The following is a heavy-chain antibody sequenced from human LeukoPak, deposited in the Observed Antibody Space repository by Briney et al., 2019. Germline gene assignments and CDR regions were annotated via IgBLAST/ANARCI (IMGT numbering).Heavy chain of an antibody. Sequence: SVKVSCKASGGTFSSHAISWVRQAPGQGLEWMGRIIPIFGTANYAQKFQGRVTITTDESTSTAYMELSSLRSEDTAVYYCARGQRWLQLPRYYYYMDVWGKGTTVTVS. D-gene: IGHD5-24*01. V-gene: IGHV1-69*05. CDR2: IIPIFGTA. CDR1: GGTFSSHA. J-gene: IGHJ6*03. CDR3: ARGQRWLQLPRYYYYMDV.